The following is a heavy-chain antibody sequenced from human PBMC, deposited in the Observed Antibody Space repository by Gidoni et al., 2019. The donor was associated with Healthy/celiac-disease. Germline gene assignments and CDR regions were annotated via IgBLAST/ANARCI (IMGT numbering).Heavy chain of an antibody. J-gene: IGHJ6*02. D-gene: IGHD3-22*01. CDR3: AAGPYYYDSSGYYLAKYYYGMDV. Sequence: QMQLVQSGPEVKKPGTSVKVSCKASGFTFTSSAMQWVRQARGQRLEWIGWIVVGSGNTNYAQKFQERVTMTRDMSTSTAYMELSSLRSEDTAVYYCAAGPYYYDSSGYYLAKYYYGMDVWGQGTTVTVSS. V-gene: IGHV1-58*02. CDR1: GFTFTSSA. CDR2: IVVGSGNT.